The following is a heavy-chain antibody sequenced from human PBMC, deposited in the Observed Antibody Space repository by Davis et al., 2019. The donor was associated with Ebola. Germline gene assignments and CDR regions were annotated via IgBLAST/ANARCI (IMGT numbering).Heavy chain of an antibody. CDR2: IWYDGSNK. J-gene: IGHJ6*02. V-gene: IGHV3-33*01. CDR1: GFTFSSYG. D-gene: IGHD3-3*01. Sequence: PGGSLRLSCAASGFTFSSYGMHWVRQAPGKGLEWVAVIWYDGSNKYYADSVKGRFTISRDNSKNTLYLQMNSLRAEDTAVYYCARDIDMDFWSGYYLAYGMDVWGQGTTVTVSS. CDR3: ARDIDMDFWSGYYLAYGMDV.